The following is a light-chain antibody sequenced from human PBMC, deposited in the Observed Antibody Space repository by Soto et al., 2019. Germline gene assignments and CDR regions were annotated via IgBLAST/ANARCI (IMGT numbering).Light chain of an antibody. J-gene: IGLJ1*01. CDR1: SSDVGGYNR. CDR2: DVS. Sequence: QSALTQPPSVSGSPGQSVTISCTGTSSDVGGYNRVSWYQQPPGKAPKLLIYDVSNRPSGGSNRFSGSKSGNTASLTISGLQAEDEADYYCTSYATGSAYVFGPGTKLTVL. CDR3: TSYATGSAYV. V-gene: IGLV2-14*01.